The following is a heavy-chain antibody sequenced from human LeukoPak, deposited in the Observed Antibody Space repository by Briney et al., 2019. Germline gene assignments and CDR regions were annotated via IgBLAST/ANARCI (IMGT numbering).Heavy chain of an antibody. Sequence: SETLSLTCTVSGGSISSSSYYWGWIRQPPGKGLEWIGRIYTSGSTNYNPSLKSRVTISVVTSKNQFSLKLTSVTAADTAVYYCARGPYKYDGSGAFDIWGRGTMVTVSS. V-gene: IGHV4-39*07. CDR1: GGSISSSSYY. CDR3: ARGPYKYDGSGAFDI. CDR2: IYTSGST. D-gene: IGHD3-22*01. J-gene: IGHJ3*02.